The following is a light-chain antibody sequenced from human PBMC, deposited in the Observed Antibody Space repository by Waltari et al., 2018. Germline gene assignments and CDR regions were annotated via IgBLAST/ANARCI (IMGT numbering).Light chain of an antibody. V-gene: IGLV1-44*01. CDR3: APWDDSLNGWV. CDR1: SSHIGSNT. Sequence: QSVLTQPPSASGTPGQRVTISCSGSSSHIGSNTVNWYQQLPGAAPKLLIYSNNQRPSGVPDRFSGSKSCTSASLAIDGLQSEDEADYYCAPWDDSLNGWVFGGGTKLTVL. J-gene: IGLJ3*02. CDR2: SNN.